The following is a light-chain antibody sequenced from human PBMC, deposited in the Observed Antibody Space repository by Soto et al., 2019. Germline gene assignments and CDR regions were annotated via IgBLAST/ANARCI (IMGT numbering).Light chain of an antibody. V-gene: IGKV3-15*01. CDR1: QSVSNN. J-gene: IGKJ4*01. Sequence: EIVMTQSPATLSVSPGERATLSCRASQSVSNNLACYPQKPGQAPRLLIYGASTRTTGIPARFSVSGSGTEFTLTISSLQSEDFAVYYCQQYNKWPLTFGGGTKVEIK. CDR2: GAS. CDR3: QQYNKWPLT.